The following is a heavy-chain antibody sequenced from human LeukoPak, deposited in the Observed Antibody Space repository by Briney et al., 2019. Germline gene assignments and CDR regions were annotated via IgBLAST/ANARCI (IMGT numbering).Heavy chain of an antibody. J-gene: IGHJ4*02. Sequence: PGGSLRLSRSGSGFTFSTYAIHWVRQAPGKGPEYVSLINTSGDKTYYADSVKGRFTISRDNSKNTVSLQMSSLRDEDTAMYYCVKDLYKGETSTWYYFDYWGQGTLVTVSS. D-gene: IGHD6-13*01. CDR2: INTSGDKT. CDR1: GFTFSTYA. V-gene: IGHV3-64D*06. CDR3: VKDLYKGETSTWYYFDY.